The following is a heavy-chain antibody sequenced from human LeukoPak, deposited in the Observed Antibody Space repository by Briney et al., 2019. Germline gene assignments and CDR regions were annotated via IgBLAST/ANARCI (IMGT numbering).Heavy chain of an antibody. CDR2: ISYDGSNK. Sequence: AGGSLRLSCAASGFTFTFSSYGMHWVRQAPGKGLEWVAFISYDGSNKYYADSVKGRFTISRDNSKNTLYLRMNSLRAEDTAVYYCAKERYRNGEIFDYWGQGTLVTVSS. V-gene: IGHV3-30*18. J-gene: IGHJ4*02. D-gene: IGHD5-18*01. CDR3: AKERYRNGEIFDY. CDR1: GFTFTFSSYG.